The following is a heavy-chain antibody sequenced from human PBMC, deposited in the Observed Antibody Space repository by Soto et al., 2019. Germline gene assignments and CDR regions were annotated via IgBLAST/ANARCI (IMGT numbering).Heavy chain of an antibody. CDR3: AKDLWFGELSPEDY. D-gene: IGHD3-10*01. V-gene: IGHV3-23*01. J-gene: IGHJ4*02. CDR1: GFTFSSYA. Sequence: EVQLLESGGGLVQPGGSLRLSCAAFGFTFSSYAKSWVRQAPGKGLEWVSTISGDGGSTYYADSVKGRFTISRDDSKNTVYLQMNSLRAEDTAVYYCAKDLWFGELSPEDYWGQGTLVTVSS. CDR2: ISGDGGST.